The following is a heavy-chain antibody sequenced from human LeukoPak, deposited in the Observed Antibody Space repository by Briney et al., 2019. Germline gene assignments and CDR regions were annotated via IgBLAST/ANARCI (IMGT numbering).Heavy chain of an antibody. D-gene: IGHD3-9*01. Sequence: SETLSLTCTVSGGSISSYYWSWIRQPPGKGLEWIGYISYRGGTNYNPSLESRVTISMDTSKNQFSLKLSSVTAADTAVYYCARDRQDYDILTGYYSRFDPWGQGTLVTVSS. CDR3: ARDRQDYDILTGYYSRFDP. V-gene: IGHV4-59*01. CDR2: ISYRGGT. CDR1: GGSISSYY. J-gene: IGHJ5*02.